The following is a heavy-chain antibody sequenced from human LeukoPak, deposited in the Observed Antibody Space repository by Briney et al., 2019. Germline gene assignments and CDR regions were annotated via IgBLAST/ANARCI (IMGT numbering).Heavy chain of an antibody. J-gene: IGHJ4*02. CDR3: ARDPGYYDSSGYLGVYYFDY. Sequence: GGSLRPSCAASGFIFSSYAMSWVRQAPGKGLEWVSGISGDADSAYYADSVKGRFTISRDNAKNSLYLQMNSLRAEDTAVYYCARDPGYYDSSGYLGVYYFDYWGQGTLVTVSS. D-gene: IGHD3-22*01. V-gene: IGHV3-23*01. CDR2: ISGDADSA. CDR1: GFIFSSYA.